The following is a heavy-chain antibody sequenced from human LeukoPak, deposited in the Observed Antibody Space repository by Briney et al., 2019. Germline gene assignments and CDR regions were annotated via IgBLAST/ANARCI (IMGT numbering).Heavy chain of an antibody. CDR3: ARVRYYYDSSDYYGLYFDY. V-gene: IGHV3-9*01. Sequence: GGSLRLSCAASGFTFDDYAMHWVRQAPGKGLEWVSGISWNSGTIGYGDSVKGRFTISRDNAKNSLYLHMNSLRAEDTAVHYCARVRYYYDSSDYYGLYFDYWGQGTLVTVSS. CDR1: GFTFDDYA. D-gene: IGHD3-22*01. J-gene: IGHJ4*02. CDR2: ISWNSGTI.